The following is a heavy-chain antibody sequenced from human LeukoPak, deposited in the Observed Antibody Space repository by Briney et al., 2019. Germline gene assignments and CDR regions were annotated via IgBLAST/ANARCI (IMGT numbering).Heavy chain of an antibody. D-gene: IGHD3-10*01. CDR3: AKSRLLWFGELLDY. CDR2: ISGSGGST. CDR1: GFTFSSYA. Sequence: GGSLRLSCAASGFTFSSYAMSWVRRAPGKGLEWVSAISGSGGSTYYADSVKGRFTISRDNSKNTLYLQMNSLRAEDTAVYYCAKSRLLWFGELLDYWGQGTLVTVSS. J-gene: IGHJ4*02. V-gene: IGHV3-23*01.